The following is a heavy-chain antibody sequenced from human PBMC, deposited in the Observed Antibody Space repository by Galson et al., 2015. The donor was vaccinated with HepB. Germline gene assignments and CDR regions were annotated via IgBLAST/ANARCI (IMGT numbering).Heavy chain of an antibody. CDR3: ARVGPTRIRFLEWLLPNWFDP. CDR1: GYTFTSYG. Sequence: SVKVSCKASGYTFTSYGISWVRQAPGQGLEWMGWISAYNGNTNYAQKLQGRVTMTTDTSTSTAYMELRSLRSDDTAVYYCARVGPTRIRFLEWLLPNWFDPWGQGTLVTVSS. CDR2: ISAYNGNT. J-gene: IGHJ5*02. D-gene: IGHD3-3*01. V-gene: IGHV1-18*04.